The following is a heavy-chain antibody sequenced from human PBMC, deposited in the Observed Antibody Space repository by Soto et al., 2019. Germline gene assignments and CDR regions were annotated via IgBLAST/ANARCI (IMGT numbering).Heavy chain of an antibody. CDR2: IYYSGST. V-gene: IGHV4-31*03. CDR1: GGSISSGGYY. J-gene: IGHJ3*02. CDR3: AREAKKEGDAFDI. Sequence: QVQLQESGPGLVKPSQTLSLTCTVSGGSISSGGYYWSWIRQHPGKGREWIGYIYYSGSTYYNPSLKSRVTISVDTSKNQFSLKLSSVTAADTAVYYCAREAKKEGDAFDIWGQGTMVTVSS.